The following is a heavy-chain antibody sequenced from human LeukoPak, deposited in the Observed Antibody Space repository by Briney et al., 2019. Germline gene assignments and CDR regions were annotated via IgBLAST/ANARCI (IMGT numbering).Heavy chain of an antibody. CDR1: GFTFSTYV. V-gene: IGHV3-23*01. J-gene: IGHJ4*02. CDR2: ISGSGSST. Sequence: GGSLRLSCAASGFTFSTYVMSWVRQAPGKGLEWVSAISGSGSSTYYADSVKGRFTISRDNSRNTLYLQMNSLRAEDTAVYHCAKPHYGSGYNSWGPGTLVTVSS. CDR3: AKPHYGSGYNS. D-gene: IGHD3-3*02.